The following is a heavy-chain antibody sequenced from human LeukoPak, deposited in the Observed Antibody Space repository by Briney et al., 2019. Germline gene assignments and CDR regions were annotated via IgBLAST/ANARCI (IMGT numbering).Heavy chain of an antibody. J-gene: IGHJ4*02. V-gene: IGHV3-23*01. CDR2: ISGSGGST. CDR1: GFTFDDYW. D-gene: IGHD5-18*01. Sequence: GGSLRLSCGASGFTFDDYWMSWVRQAPGKGLEWVSAISGSGGSTYYADSVKGRFTISRDNSKNTLYLQMNSLRAEDTAVYYCAKGRYSYGPYYFDYWGQGTLVTVSS. CDR3: AKGRYSYGPYYFDY.